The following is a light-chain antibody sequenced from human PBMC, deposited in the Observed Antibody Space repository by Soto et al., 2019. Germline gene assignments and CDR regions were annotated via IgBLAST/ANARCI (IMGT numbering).Light chain of an antibody. CDR2: AAS. V-gene: IGKV1-8*01. CDR3: QQYYSYPQT. CDR1: QGISSY. Sequence: AIRMTQSPSSLSASTGDRVTITCRASQGISSYLAWYQQKPGKAPKLLIYAASTLQSGVPSRFSGSGSETDFTLPISCLHSEDFATYYCQQYYSYPQTFGQGTNVEI. J-gene: IGKJ1*01.